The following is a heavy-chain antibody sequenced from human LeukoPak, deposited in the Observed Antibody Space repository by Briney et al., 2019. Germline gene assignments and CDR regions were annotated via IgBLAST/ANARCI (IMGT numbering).Heavy chain of an antibody. D-gene: IGHD6-19*01. CDR2: IYYSGST. J-gene: IGHJ4*02. CDR3: AHSLYSSGWYGSIY. Sequence: SETLSLTCTVSGGSISSSSYYWGWIRQPPGKGLEWIGSIYYSGSTYYNPSLKSRVTISVDTSKNQFSLKLSSVTAADTAVYYCAHSLYSSGWYGSIYWGQGTLVTVSS. CDR1: GGSISSSSYY. V-gene: IGHV4-39*01.